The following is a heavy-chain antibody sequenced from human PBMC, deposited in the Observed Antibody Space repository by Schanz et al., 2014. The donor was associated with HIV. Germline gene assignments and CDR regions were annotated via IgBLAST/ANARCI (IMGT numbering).Heavy chain of an antibody. D-gene: IGHD4-17*01. CDR2: ISYDGSNK. CDR1: GFTFSSYG. J-gene: IGHJ3*02. V-gene: IGHV3-30*18. Sequence: QVQLVESGGGVVQPGRSLRLSCAASGFTFSSYGMHWVRQAPGKGLEWVAVISYDGSNKYYADSVKGRFTISRDNSKNTLYLQMNSLRAEDTALYYCAKGINIDYGGNSDAFDIWGQGTMVTVSS. CDR3: AKGINIDYGGNSDAFDI.